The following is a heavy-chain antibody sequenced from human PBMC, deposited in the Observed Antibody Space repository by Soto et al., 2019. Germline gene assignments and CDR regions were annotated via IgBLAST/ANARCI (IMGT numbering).Heavy chain of an antibody. CDR1: GGSISSSNW. J-gene: IGHJ4*02. Sequence: PSETLSLTCAVSGGSISSSNWWSWVRQPPGKGLEWIGEIYHSGSTNYNPSLKSRVTISVDKSKNQFSLKLSSVTAADTAVYYCAREGPESANYFDYWGQGTLVTVS. CDR2: IYHSGST. V-gene: IGHV4-4*02. D-gene: IGHD6-25*01. CDR3: AREGPESANYFDY.